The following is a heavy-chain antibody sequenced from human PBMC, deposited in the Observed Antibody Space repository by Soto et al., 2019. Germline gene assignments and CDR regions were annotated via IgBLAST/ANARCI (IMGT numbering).Heavy chain of an antibody. J-gene: IGHJ4*02. V-gene: IGHV3-15*07. CDR3: TVHPLSGSEYYFDY. CDR1: GFTFSNAW. CDR2: IKSKTDGGTT. Sequence: SLRLSCAASGFTFSNAWMNWVRQAPGKGLEWVGRIKSKTDGGTTDYAAPVKGRFTISRDDSKNTLYLQMNSLKTEDTAVYYCTVHPLSGSEYYFDYWGQGTLVTVSS.